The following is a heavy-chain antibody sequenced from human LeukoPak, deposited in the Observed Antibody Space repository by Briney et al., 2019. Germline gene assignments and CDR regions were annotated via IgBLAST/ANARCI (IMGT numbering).Heavy chain of an antibody. J-gene: IGHJ4*02. Sequence: GGSLRLSCAASGFTFSSYSMNWVRQAPGKGLEWVSSISSSSSYIYYADSVKGRFTISRDNAKNSLYLQMNSLRAEDTAVYYCARVSSSGWWIDYWGQGTLVTVSS. CDR3: ARVSSSGWWIDY. D-gene: IGHD6-19*01. V-gene: IGHV3-21*01. CDR2: ISSSSSYI. CDR1: GFTFSSYS.